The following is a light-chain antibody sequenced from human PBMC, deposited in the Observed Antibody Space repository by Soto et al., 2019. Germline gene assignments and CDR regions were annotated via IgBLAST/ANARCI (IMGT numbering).Light chain of an antibody. J-gene: IGLJ3*02. CDR1: SSNIGNNY. CDR3: GTWDSSLSVWV. V-gene: IGLV1-51*01. CDR2: DNN. Sequence: QSVLTQPPSVSAAPGQKVTNSCSGSSSNIGNNYVSWYQQLPGTAPKLLIYDNNKRPSGIPDRFSGSKSGTSATLGITGLQTGDEADYYCGTWDSSLSVWVFGGGTKVTVL.